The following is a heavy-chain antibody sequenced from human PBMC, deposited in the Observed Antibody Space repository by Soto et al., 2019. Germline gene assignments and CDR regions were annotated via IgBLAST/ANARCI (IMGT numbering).Heavy chain of an antibody. CDR1: GFTFSSYA. D-gene: IGHD3-3*01. V-gene: IGHV3-23*01. CDR3: AKDILRFLEWLLSDWYFDL. Sequence: VQLLESGGGLVQPGGSLRLSCAASGFTFSSYAMSWVRQAPGKGLEWVSAISGSGGSTYYADSVKGRFTISRDNSKNTLYLQMNSLRAEDTAVYYCAKDILRFLEWLLSDWYFDLWGRGTLVTVSS. J-gene: IGHJ2*01. CDR2: ISGSGGST.